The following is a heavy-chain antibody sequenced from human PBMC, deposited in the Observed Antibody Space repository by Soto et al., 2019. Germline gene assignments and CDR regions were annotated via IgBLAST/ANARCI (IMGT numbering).Heavy chain of an antibody. D-gene: IGHD1-26*01. CDR2: ITRTDST. CDR3: AKALVGEVGATDY. Sequence: PGGSLRLSCTASGFTFSNYAMSWVSQAPGKGLEWVSAITRTDSTYYADSVKGRFTISRDNSRNTLYLQMNSLGAEDAALYYCAKALVGEVGATDYWGQGTLVTVSS. CDR1: GFTFSNYA. J-gene: IGHJ4*02. V-gene: IGHV3-23*01.